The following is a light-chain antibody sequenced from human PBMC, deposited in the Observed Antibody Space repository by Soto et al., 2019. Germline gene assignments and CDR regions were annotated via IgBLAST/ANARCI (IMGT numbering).Light chain of an antibody. CDR2: HAS. V-gene: IGKV1-5*02. Sequence: CRASQSISNWLAWYQQKPGTAPKLLIYHASTLESGVPSRFSGSGSRTKFTLTIGSLHHADFASLCRPPHMRDSFARGTKVDIK. J-gene: IGKJ1*01. CDR1: QSISNW. CDR3: PPHMRDS.